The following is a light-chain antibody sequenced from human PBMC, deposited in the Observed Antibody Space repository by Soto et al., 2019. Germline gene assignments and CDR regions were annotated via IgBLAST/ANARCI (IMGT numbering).Light chain of an antibody. CDR1: QDISNY. CDR2: DAS. V-gene: IGKV1-33*01. CDR3: QQYDNLPLT. Sequence: DIQMTQSPSSLSASVGDRVTITCQASQDISNYLNWYQQKPGKAPKLLIYDASNLETGVPSRFSGSGSWTDFTFTISSLQPEDFAIYSCQQYDNLPLTFGGGTRVEIK. J-gene: IGKJ4*01.